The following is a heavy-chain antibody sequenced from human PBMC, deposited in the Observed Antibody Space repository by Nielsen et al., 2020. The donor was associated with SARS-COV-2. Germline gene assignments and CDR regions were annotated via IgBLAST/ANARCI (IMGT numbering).Heavy chain of an antibody. Sequence: SETLSLTCTVSGGSISSYYWSWIRQPPGKGLEWIGYIYYSGSTNYNPSLKSRVTISVDTSKNQFSLKLSSVTAADTAVYYCARTGYYYDSSGYFDYWGQGTLVTVSS. D-gene: IGHD3-22*01. CDR3: ARTGYYYDSSGYFDY. J-gene: IGHJ4*02. CDR2: IYYSGST. CDR1: GGSISSYY. V-gene: IGHV4-59*08.